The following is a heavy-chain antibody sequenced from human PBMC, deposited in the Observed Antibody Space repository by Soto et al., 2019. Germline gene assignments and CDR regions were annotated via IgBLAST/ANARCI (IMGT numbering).Heavy chain of an antibody. D-gene: IGHD3-3*01. Sequence: SETLSLTCTVTGGAISGYYWTWMRQSAGGGLEWIGRIYSSGSTNYNPSLKSRVTISLDTSMNHFSLRLSSVTAADTAVYYCARGQRFSDWFDPWGQGTLVTVS. CDR1: GGAISGYY. J-gene: IGHJ5*02. CDR3: ARGQRFSDWFDP. V-gene: IGHV4-4*07. CDR2: IYSSGST.